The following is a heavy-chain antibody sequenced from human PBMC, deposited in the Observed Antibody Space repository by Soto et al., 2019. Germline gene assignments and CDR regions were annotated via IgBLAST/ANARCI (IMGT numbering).Heavy chain of an antibody. CDR2: IYHSGST. V-gene: IGHV4-30-2*01. CDR3: ARAGPNDILTGYSEGPFDY. CDR1: GGSISSGGYS. Sequence: SETLSLTCAVSGGSISSGGYSWSWIRQPPGKGLEWIGYIYHSGSTYYNPSLKSRVTISVDRSKNQFSLKLSSVTAADTAVYYCARAGPNDILTGYSEGPFDYWGQGTLVTVSS. D-gene: IGHD3-9*01. J-gene: IGHJ4*02.